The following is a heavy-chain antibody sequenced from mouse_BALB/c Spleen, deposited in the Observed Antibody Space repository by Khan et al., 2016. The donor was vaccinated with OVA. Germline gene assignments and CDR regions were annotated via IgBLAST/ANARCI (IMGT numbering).Heavy chain of an antibody. CDR1: GYTFSDYV. Sequence: QVQLQQSGPELVKPGASVKMSCKASGYTFSDYVINWVRQRTGEGLEWIGQIYPGSGSTYYNDKLKGKATLTADKSSNTAYMQLSSLTSEGSAVYFCARSGYGSLVYWGQGTTLTVSS. D-gene: IGHD1-1*01. V-gene: IGHV1-77*01. CDR3: ARSGYGSLVY. CDR2: IYPGSGST. J-gene: IGHJ2*01.